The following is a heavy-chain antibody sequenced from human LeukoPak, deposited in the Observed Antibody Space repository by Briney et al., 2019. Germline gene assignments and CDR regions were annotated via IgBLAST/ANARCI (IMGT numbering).Heavy chain of an antibody. CDR3: AREGGKMATITTYYYMDV. V-gene: IGHV1-8*03. D-gene: IGHD5-24*01. CDR1: GYTFTSYD. CDR2: MNPNSGNT. J-gene: IGHJ6*03. Sequence: ASVKVSCKASGYTFTSYDINWVRQATGQGLEWMGWMNPNSGNTGYAQKFQGRVTITRNTSISTAYMELSSLRSEDTAVYYCAREGGKMATITTYYYMDVWGKGTTVTIS.